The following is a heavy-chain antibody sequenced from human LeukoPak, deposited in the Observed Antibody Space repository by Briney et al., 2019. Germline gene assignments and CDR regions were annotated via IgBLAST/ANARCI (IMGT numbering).Heavy chain of an antibody. CDR3: ARSPPGYALNWFDP. Sequence: SSETLSLTCTVSGGSISSYYWSWIRQPPGKGLEWIGEINHSGSTNYNPSLKSRVTISVDTSKNQFSLKLSSVTAADTAVYYCARSPPGYALNWFDPWGQGTLVTVSS. J-gene: IGHJ5*02. CDR2: INHSGST. V-gene: IGHV4-34*01. CDR1: GGSISSYY. D-gene: IGHD5-18*01.